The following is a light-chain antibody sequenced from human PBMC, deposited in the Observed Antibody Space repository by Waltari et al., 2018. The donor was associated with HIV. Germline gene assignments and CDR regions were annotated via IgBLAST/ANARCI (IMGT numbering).Light chain of an antibody. J-gene: IGLJ2*01. CDR1: SSDLGGHNS. Sequence: QSALTQPRSVSGSPGQSVTISCPGTSSDLGGHNSVPWYQPLPGKVPKLMIYDLTKRPSGVPDRFSGSKSGNTASLTISGLQAEDEADYYCCSFAGSYTWLFGGGTKLTVL. V-gene: IGLV2-11*01. CDR3: CSFAGSYTWL. CDR2: DLT.